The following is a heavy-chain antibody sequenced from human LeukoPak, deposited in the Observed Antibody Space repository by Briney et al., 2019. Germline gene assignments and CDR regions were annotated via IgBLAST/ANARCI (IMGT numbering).Heavy chain of an antibody. Sequence: ASVKVSCKASGYTFTSYGISWVRQAPGQGLEWMGWISAYNGNTNYAQKLQGRVTMTTDTSTSTAHMELRSLRSDDTAVYYCARRYYYGYYSDYWGQGTLVTVSS. CDR2: ISAYNGNT. J-gene: IGHJ4*02. V-gene: IGHV1-18*01. CDR3: ARRYYYGYYSDY. CDR1: GYTFTSYG. D-gene: IGHD4-17*01.